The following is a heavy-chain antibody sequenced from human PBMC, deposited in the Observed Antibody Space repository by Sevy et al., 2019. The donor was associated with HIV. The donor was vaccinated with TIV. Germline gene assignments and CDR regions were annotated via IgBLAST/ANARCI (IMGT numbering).Heavy chain of an antibody. Sequence: GGSLRLSCAASGFTFSSYSMDWVRQAPGKGLEWVSSISSSTNYIYYEDSVKGRFTIASDNAKNSLFLQMNSLRAEDTAVYYCVREGGSGWYNFDYWGQGTLVTVSS. J-gene: IGHJ4*02. CDR1: GFTFSSYS. CDR3: VREGGSGWYNFDY. CDR2: ISSSTNYI. D-gene: IGHD6-19*01. V-gene: IGHV3-21*01.